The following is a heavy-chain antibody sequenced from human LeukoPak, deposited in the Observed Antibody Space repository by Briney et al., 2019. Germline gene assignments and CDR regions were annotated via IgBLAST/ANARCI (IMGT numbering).Heavy chain of an antibody. D-gene: IGHD5-12*01. V-gene: IGHV3-11*01. CDR3: ARDGGEDGYHHFDY. CDR1: GFTFSDYY. J-gene: IGHJ4*02. CDR2: ISSSGSTI. Sequence: PGGSLRLSCAASGFTFSDYYMSWIRQAPGKGREGVSYISSSGSTIYYAHSVKGRLPLSRHNAKNSLYLQMHRLRAEDTAVYYCARDGGEDGYHHFDYWGQGTLVTDSS.